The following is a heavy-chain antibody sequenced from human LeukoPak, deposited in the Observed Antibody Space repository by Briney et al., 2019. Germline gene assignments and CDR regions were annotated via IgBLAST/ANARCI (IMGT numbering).Heavy chain of an antibody. CDR2: IYTSGST. V-gene: IGHV4-4*09. Sequence: SETLSLTCTVLGSISGYYWSWIRQPPGKEVEWIGYIYTSGSTNYNPSLESRVTISVDTSKNQFSLDLRSVTAADTAVYYCARQKCTSTSCLTKNAFDIWGQGTMVTVSS. D-gene: IGHD2-2*01. CDR1: GSISGYY. J-gene: IGHJ3*02. CDR3: ARQKCTSTSCLTKNAFDI.